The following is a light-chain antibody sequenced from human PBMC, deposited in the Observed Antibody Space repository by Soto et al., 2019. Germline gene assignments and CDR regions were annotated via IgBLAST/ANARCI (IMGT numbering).Light chain of an antibody. V-gene: IGLV1-40*01. CDR1: STNIGAGYG. J-gene: IGLJ1*01. Sequence: QSVLTQPPSVSGAPGQRVSISCTGSSTNIGAGYGVHWYQQRPGTAPKLLIVGNTIRPSGVSNRFSGSKSGNTASLTISGLQAEDEADYYCSSYTTSSNYVFGSGTKVTVL. CDR3: SSYTTSSNYV. CDR2: GNT.